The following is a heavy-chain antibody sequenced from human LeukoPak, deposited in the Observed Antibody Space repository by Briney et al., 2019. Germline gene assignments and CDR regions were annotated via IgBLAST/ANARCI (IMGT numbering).Heavy chain of an antibody. J-gene: IGHJ5*02. CDR2: IYPGDSDT. Sequence: HGESLKISCKGSGYSFTSYWIGWVRQMPGKGLEWMGIIYPGDSDTRYGPSFQGQVTISADKSISTAYLQWSSLKASDTAMYYCARRDSSSSGYNWFDPWGQGTLVTVSS. CDR1: GYSFTSYW. D-gene: IGHD6-6*01. CDR3: ARRDSSSSGYNWFDP. V-gene: IGHV5-51*01.